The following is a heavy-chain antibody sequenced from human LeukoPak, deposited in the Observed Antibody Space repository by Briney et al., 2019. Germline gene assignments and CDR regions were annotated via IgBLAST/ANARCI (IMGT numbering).Heavy chain of an antibody. J-gene: IGHJ4*02. V-gene: IGHV4-39*07. CDR1: GGSISSSSYY. CDR2: IYYSGST. CDR3: ARGGYGDYAVVDY. D-gene: IGHD4-17*01. Sequence: SETLSLTCAVSGGSISSSSYYWGWIRQPPGKGLEWIGSIYYSGSTYYNPSLKSRVTISVDRSKNQFSLKLSSVTAADTAVYYCARGGYGDYAVVDYWGQGTLVTVSS.